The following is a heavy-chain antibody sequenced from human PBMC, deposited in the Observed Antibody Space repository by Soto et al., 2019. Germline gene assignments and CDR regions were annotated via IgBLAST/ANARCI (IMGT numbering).Heavy chain of an antibody. V-gene: IGHV3-15*01. CDR1: GFTFSDAW. J-gene: IGHJ6*01. Sequence: EVQLVESGGGMVMPGGSLRLSCAASGFTFSDAWMTWIRQAPGKGLQCVGRIKRKIDGETTDYAAPVKGRFTISRDDSKYTLYLQMNSLKVEDTAMYYCVTDRGGGMDVWGQGTTVTVSS. CDR3: VTDRGGGMDV. D-gene: IGHD3-10*01. CDR2: IKRKIDGETT.